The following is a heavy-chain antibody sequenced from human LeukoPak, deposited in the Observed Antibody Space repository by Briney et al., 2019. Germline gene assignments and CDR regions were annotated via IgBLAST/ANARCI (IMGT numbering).Heavy chain of an antibody. J-gene: IGHJ4*02. CDR3: ARQIYGDLYYFDY. CDR2: IYYSGSS. V-gene: IGHV4-30-4*01. CDR1: GGSISSGDYY. D-gene: IGHD4-17*01. Sequence: SETLSLTCTVSGGSISSGDYYWSWLPQPPGKGLVGIVYIYYSGSSYYIPSLKSRVTMSVDTSKNQFSLRLSSVTAADTAVYYCARQIYGDLYYFDYWGQGTLVTVSS.